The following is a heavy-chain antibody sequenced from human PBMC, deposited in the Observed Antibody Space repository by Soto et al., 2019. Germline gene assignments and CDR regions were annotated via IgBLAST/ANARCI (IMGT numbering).Heavy chain of an antibody. J-gene: IGHJ4*02. CDR2: MTPSSGNT. Sequence: QVQLLQSGAEVKKPGASVTVSCKASGYTFTNYDINWVRQATGQGLEWMGYMTPSSGNTGYAQNFQGRVALSRDTSISTVYMELSSLRSEDTAVYYCTRGDYWGQGTLFTVST. CDR3: TRGDY. CDR1: GYTFTNYD. V-gene: IGHV1-8*01.